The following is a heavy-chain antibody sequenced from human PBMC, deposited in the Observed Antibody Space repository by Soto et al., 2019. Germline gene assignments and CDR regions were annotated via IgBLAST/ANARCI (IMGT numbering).Heavy chain of an antibody. CDR2: ISHNGIT. Sequence: QVQLQESGPGLVKPSPTLSLNCTVSGGSFNRQRSYWGWIRQSPGRGLEGVGYISHNGITWYNPSLQSRVSISIDTSKDHFSLEVRSVTAADTAFYYCARGEIVMVDWGQGALVTVSS. D-gene: IGHD3-22*01. V-gene: IGHV4-31*03. J-gene: IGHJ4*02. CDR3: ARGEIVMVD. CDR1: GGSFNRQRSY.